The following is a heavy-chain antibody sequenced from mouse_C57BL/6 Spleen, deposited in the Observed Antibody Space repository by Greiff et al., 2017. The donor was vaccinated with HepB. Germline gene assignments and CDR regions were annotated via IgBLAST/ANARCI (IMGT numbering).Heavy chain of an antibody. V-gene: IGHV14-4*01. Sequence: EVKLVESGAELVRPGASVKLSCTASGFNIKDDYMHWVKQRPEQGLEWIGWIDPENGDTEYASKFQGKATITADTSSNTAYLQLSSLTSEDTAVYYCSTYHYDNYAMDYWGQGTSVTVSS. CDR1: GFNIKDDY. CDR2: IDPENGDT. J-gene: IGHJ4*01. CDR3: STYHYDNYAMDY. D-gene: IGHD1-1*01.